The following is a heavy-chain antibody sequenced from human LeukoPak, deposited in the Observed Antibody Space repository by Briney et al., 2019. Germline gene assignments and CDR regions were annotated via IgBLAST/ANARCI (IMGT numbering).Heavy chain of an antibody. Sequence: PSETLSLTCAVSGGSISSNSYYWGWIRQPPGKGLEWIGSIYYSGSTYYNPSLKSRVTISVDTSKNQFSLKLSSVTAADTAVYYCARDGGDGYAGGAGGYYYYYMDVWGKGTTVTVSS. D-gene: IGHD5-24*01. CDR3: ARDGGDGYAGGAGGYYYYYMDV. CDR2: IYYSGST. CDR1: GGSISSNSYY. J-gene: IGHJ6*03. V-gene: IGHV4-39*07.